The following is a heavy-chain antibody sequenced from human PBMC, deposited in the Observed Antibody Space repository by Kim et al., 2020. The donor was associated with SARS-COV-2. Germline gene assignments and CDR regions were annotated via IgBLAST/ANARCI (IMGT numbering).Heavy chain of an antibody. J-gene: IGHJ4*02. CDR3: ARTYYYDSSGYDY. V-gene: IGHV3-30*04. D-gene: IGHD3-22*01. Sequence: GGSLRLSCAASGFTFSSYAMHWVRQAPGKGLEWVAVISYDGSNKYYADSVKGRFTISRDNSKNTLYLQMNSLRAEDTAVYYCARTYYYDSSGYDYWGQGTLVTVSS. CDR2: ISYDGSNK. CDR1: GFTFSSYA.